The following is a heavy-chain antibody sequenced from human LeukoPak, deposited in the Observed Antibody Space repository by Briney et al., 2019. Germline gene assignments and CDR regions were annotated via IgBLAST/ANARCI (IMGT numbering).Heavy chain of an antibody. Sequence: PGRSLRLSCTASGLTFGDYAMSWFRQAPGKGLEWVGFIRSKAYGGTTEYAASVKGRFTISRDDSKSIAYLQMNSLKTEDTAVYYCTRDWRDSSSSWFDPWGQGTLVTVSS. D-gene: IGHD6-6*01. CDR2: IRSKAYGGTT. V-gene: IGHV3-49*03. CDR1: GLTFGDYA. CDR3: TRDWRDSSSSWFDP. J-gene: IGHJ5*02.